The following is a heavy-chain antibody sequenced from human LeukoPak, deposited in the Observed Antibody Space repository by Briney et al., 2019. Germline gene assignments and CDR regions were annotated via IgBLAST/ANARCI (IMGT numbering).Heavy chain of an antibody. CDR1: GYTFTTYD. CDR3: ARGRGSGHKENWFDP. J-gene: IGHJ5*02. D-gene: IGHD6-19*01. Sequence: ASVKGPCKASGYTFTTYDINWVRQATGQGLEWMGWMNPNSGNTGYTQKFQGRVTMTRDTSISTAYMELSSLRSEDTAVYYCARGRGSGHKENWFDPWGQGTLVTVSS. V-gene: IGHV1-8*01. CDR2: MNPNSGNT.